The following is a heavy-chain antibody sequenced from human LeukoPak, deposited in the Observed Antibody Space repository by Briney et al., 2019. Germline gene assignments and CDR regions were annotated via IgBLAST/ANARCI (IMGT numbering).Heavy chain of an antibody. V-gene: IGHV3-7*01. D-gene: IGHD6-13*01. Sequence: PGGSLRLSCAASGFTFSSYWMSWVRQAPGKGLEWVANIKQDGSEKYYVDSVKGRFTISRDNAKNSLSLQMNSLRAEDTAVYYCATVRGQQLHFDYWGQGTLVTVSS. CDR2: IKQDGSEK. CDR1: GFTFSSYW. CDR3: ATVRGQQLHFDY. J-gene: IGHJ4*02.